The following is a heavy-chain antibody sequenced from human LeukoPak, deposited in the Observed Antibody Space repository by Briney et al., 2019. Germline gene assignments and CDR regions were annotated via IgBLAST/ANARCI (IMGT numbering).Heavy chain of an antibody. CDR3: ARDYYDSSGYYVFDY. D-gene: IGHD3-22*01. V-gene: IGHV1-46*01. Sequence: ASVKVSCKASGYTFTSYYMHWVRQAPGQGLEWMGIINPSGGSTSYAQKFQGRVTMTRDTSTSRVYMELSSLRSEDTAVYYCARDYYDSSGYYVFDYWGQGTLVTVSS. J-gene: IGHJ4*02. CDR1: GYTFTSYY. CDR2: INPSGGST.